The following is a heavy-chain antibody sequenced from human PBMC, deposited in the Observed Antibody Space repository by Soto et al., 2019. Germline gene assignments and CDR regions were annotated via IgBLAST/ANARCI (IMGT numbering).Heavy chain of an antibody. Sequence: QVQLVQSGAEVKKPGSSVKVSCTASGGTFSSYAISWVRQAPGQGLEWMGGIIPIFGTANYAQKFQGRVTITADESTSPAYMDLSSLRSEDTAVYYCASRPYGSVSRGSAYYGMDVWGQGTTVTVSS. J-gene: IGHJ6*02. V-gene: IGHV1-69*12. CDR3: ASRPYGSVSRGSAYYGMDV. D-gene: IGHD3-10*01. CDR2: IIPIFGTA. CDR1: GGTFSSYA.